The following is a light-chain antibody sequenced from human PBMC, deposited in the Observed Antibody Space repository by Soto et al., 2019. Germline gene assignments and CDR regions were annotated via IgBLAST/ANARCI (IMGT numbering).Light chain of an antibody. CDR1: QSISSW. CDR2: KAS. V-gene: IGKV1-5*03. CDR3: QQYNSYWT. J-gene: IGKJ1*01. Sequence: DIPMTQSPSTLSASVGDRVTITCRASQSISSWLAWYQQKPGKAPKLLIYKASSLESGVPSRFSGSGSGTKFPLTISSLQPEYFETYYCQQYNSYWTFGQGTKGEIK.